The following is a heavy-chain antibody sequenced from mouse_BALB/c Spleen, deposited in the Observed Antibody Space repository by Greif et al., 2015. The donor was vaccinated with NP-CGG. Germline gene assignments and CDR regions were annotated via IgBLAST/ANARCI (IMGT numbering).Heavy chain of an antibody. V-gene: IGHV1-77*01. Sequence: VQLQQSGPELVKPGASVKMSCKASGYTFTDYVISWVKQRTGQGLEWIGEIYPGSGSTYYNEKFKGKATLTADKSSNTAYMQLSSLTSEDSAVYFCAREEDYRYDGYFDVWGAGTTVTVSS. CDR2: IYPGSGST. CDR1: GYTFTDYV. J-gene: IGHJ1*01. CDR3: AREEDYRYDGYFDV. D-gene: IGHD2-14*01.